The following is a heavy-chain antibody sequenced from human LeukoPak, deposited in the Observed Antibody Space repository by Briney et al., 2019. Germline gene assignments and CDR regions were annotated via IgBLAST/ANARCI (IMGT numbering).Heavy chain of an antibody. J-gene: IGHJ3*02. CDR1: GGSLSSGSYY. Sequence: PSETLSLTCTVSGGSLSSGSYYWSWIRQPAGKGLGWIGRIYTSGSTNYNPSLKSRVTISVDTSKNQFSLKLSSVTAADTAVYYCARGPPITMIKTGFDIWGQGTMVTVSS. CDR3: ARGPPITMIKTGFDI. D-gene: IGHD3-22*01. V-gene: IGHV4-61*02. CDR2: IYTSGST.